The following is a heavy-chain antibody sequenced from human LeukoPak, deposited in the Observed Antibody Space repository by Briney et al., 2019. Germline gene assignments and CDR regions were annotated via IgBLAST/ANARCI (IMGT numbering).Heavy chain of an antibody. CDR1: GGSTRSGRHH. J-gene: IGHJ6*03. V-gene: IGHV4-39*07. Sequence: SETLSLTCSVSGGSTRSGRHHWAWVRQPPGKGLEFIGSLDESGRPYYNAPLKSRVTISEDSSGKQFSLNLSSVTAADTAVYYCARDLGGYPFFMDVWGRGTTVTVSS. D-gene: IGHD2-15*01. CDR3: ARDLGGYPFFMDV. CDR2: LDESGRP.